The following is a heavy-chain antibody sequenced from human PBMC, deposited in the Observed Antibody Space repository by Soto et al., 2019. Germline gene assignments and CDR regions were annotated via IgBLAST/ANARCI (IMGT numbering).Heavy chain of an antibody. V-gene: IGHV3-23*01. Sequence: PGGSLRLSRAASGFTFSSYAMSWVRQAPGKGLEWVSAISGSGGSTYYADSVKGRFTISRDNSKNTLYLQMNSLRAEDTAVYYCAKSPNSSGWYYYYYGMDVWGQGTTVTVSS. CDR2: ISGSGGST. J-gene: IGHJ6*02. D-gene: IGHD6-19*01. CDR3: AKSPNSSGWYYYYYGMDV. CDR1: GFTFSSYA.